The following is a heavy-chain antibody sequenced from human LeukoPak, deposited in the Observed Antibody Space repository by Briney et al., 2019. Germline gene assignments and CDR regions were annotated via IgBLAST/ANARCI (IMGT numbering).Heavy chain of an antibody. CDR1: GYTFASYG. CDR3: ARSRAVAGSPNVY. V-gene: IGHV1-18*01. CDR2: ISAYNGNT. D-gene: IGHD6-19*01. J-gene: IGHJ4*02. Sequence: ASVKVSCKASGYTFASYGISWVRQAPGQGLEWIGWISAYNGNTNYAQNLQGRVTMTTDTSTSTAYMELRSLRSDDTAVYYCARSRAVAGSPNVYWGQGTLVTVSS.